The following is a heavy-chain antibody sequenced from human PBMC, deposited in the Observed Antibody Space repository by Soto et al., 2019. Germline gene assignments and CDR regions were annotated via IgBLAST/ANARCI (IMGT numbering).Heavy chain of an antibody. Sequence: ASVKVSCKASGYTFTSYDINWVRQATGQGLEWMGWMNPSGGSTSYAQKFQGRVTMTRATSTSTVYMELSSLRSEDTAVYYCARDGYYYDSSPSPNAFDIWGQGTMVTV. CDR1: GYTFTSYD. CDR2: MNPSGGST. V-gene: IGHV1-8*01. CDR3: ARDGYYYDSSPSPNAFDI. D-gene: IGHD3-22*01. J-gene: IGHJ3*02.